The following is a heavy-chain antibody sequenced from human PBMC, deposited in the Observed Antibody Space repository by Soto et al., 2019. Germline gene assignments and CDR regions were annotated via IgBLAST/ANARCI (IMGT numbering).Heavy chain of an antibody. CDR3: ARTTTVVTHYHYYYGMDV. CDR1: GYTFTSYD. Sequence: GASVKVSCKASGYTFTSYDINWVRQATGQGLEWMGWMNPNSGNTGYAQKFQGRVTMTRNTSISTAYMELSSLRSEDTAVYYCARTTTVVTHYHYYYGMDVWGQGTTVTVSS. V-gene: IGHV1-8*01. J-gene: IGHJ6*02. CDR2: MNPNSGNT. D-gene: IGHD4-17*01.